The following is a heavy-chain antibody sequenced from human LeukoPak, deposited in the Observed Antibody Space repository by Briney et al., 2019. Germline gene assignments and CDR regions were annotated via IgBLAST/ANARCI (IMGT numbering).Heavy chain of an antibody. CDR2: ISSGATTT. J-gene: IGHJ3*02. V-gene: IGHV3-48*01. Sequence: SGGSLRLSCAASGFTLTSDSMNWVRQAPGKGLEWISYISSGATTTYYADSVKGRFTISRDNSKNTLYLQMNSLRAEDTAVYYCAKGRVAAYGSAFDIWGQGTMVTVSS. CDR3: AKGRVAAYGSAFDI. D-gene: IGHD6-6*01. CDR1: GFTLTSDS.